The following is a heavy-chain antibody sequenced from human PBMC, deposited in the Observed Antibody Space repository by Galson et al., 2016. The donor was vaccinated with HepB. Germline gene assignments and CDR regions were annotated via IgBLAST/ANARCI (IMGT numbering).Heavy chain of an antibody. CDR3: ARDVWGYIYGPWDY. CDR2: ISSSGSNE. V-gene: IGHV3-48*03. D-gene: IGHD5-18*01. CDR1: GFTFSSFE. J-gene: IGHJ4*02. Sequence: SLRLSCAASGFTFSSFEMHWVRQAPGKGLEWVSYISSSGSNEFYADSVKGRFTISRDNAKKSLYLQMNSLRAEDTGIYYCARDVWGYIYGPWDYWGQGTLVTVSS.